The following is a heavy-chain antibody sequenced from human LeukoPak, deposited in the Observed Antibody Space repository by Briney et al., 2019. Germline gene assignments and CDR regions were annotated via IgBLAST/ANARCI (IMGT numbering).Heavy chain of an antibody. Sequence: GGSLRLSCAASGFIFSTSDMHWLRQAPGKGLEWVAHVASDGRNKYYADSVQGRFTGSRDNSKNTLYLQMNSLRAEDTAVYYCARDRTYYYDSSGDYNPYYYYGMDVWGQGTTVTVSS. CDR3: ARDRTYYYDSSGDYNPYYYYGMDV. CDR1: GFIFSTSD. J-gene: IGHJ6*02. CDR2: VASDGRNK. D-gene: IGHD3-22*01. V-gene: IGHV3-30*03.